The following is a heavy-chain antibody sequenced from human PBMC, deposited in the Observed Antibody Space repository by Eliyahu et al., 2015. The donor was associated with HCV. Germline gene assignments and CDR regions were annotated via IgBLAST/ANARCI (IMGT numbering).Heavy chain of an antibody. D-gene: IGHD6-19*01. CDR3: ASGGGGIAVAGTGXWFDP. V-gene: IGHV4-59*01. Sequence: QVQLQESGPGLVKPSETLSLXCXVSGGSIXTYXWSWIRQPPGKGLEWIGYIHYSGXTNYNPXXKSRVTISIDTSKNQFSLNLTSVTAADTAVYYCASGGGGIAVAGTGXWFDPWGQGTLVTVSS. CDR1: GGSIXTYX. CDR2: IHYSGXT. J-gene: IGHJ5*02.